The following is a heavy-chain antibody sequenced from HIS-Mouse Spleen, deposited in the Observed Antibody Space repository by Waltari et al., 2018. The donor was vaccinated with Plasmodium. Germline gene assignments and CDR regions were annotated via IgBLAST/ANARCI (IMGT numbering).Heavy chain of an antibody. CDR3: AKDRRSSSWYVDY. Sequence: QVQLVESGGGVVQPGRSLRLSCAASGFTFSSSGMHWVRQAPGKGLEWVAVISYDGSNKYYADSVKGRFTISRDNSKKTLYRQMNSLRAEDTAVYYCAKDRRSSSWYVDYWGQGTLVTVSS. CDR1: GFTFSSSG. V-gene: IGHV3-30*18. J-gene: IGHJ4*02. CDR2: ISYDGSNK. D-gene: IGHD6-13*01.